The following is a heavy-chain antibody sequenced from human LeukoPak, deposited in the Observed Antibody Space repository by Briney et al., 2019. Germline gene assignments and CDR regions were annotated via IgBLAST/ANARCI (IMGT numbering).Heavy chain of an antibody. V-gene: IGHV4-30-2*01. J-gene: IGHJ5*02. CDR3: ARGYCSGGSCYLGRNWFDP. CDR2: IYHSGST. Sequence: SETLSLTCAVSGGSISSGGYSWSWIRQPPGKGLEWIGYIYHSGSTYYNPSLKSRVTISVDRSKNQFSLKLSSVTAADTAVYYCARGYCSGGSCYLGRNWFDPWGQGTLVTVSS. CDR1: GGSISSGGYS. D-gene: IGHD2-15*01.